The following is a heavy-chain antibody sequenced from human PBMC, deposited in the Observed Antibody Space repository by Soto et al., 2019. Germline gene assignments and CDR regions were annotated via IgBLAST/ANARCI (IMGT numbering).Heavy chain of an antibody. V-gene: IGHV1-46*01. J-gene: IGHJ3*02. CDR2: INPSGGST. CDR1: GYTFTSYG. Sequence: GASVKVSCKASGYTFTSYGISCVRQAPGQGLEWMGIINPSGGSTSYAQKFQGRVTMTRDTSTSTVYMELSSLRSEDTAVYYCARAVYDYVWGTAGAFDIWGQGTMVTVSS. D-gene: IGHD3-16*01. CDR3: ARAVYDYVWGTAGAFDI.